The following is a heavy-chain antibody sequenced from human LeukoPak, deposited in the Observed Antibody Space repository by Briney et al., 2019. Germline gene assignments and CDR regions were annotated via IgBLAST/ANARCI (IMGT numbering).Heavy chain of an antibody. CDR2: IKPDSGAT. Sequence: ASVKLSCKTSGYSFTIHYLHWLRQAPGQGLEWMGWIKPDSGATTFAQNFQGRVTMTSDTSINTAYMELSSLTSDDTAMYYCARDHDYGPDYWGQGTLVTVSA. D-gene: IGHD4/OR15-4a*01. CDR1: GYSFTIHY. V-gene: IGHV1-2*02. CDR3: ARDHDYGPDY. J-gene: IGHJ4*02.